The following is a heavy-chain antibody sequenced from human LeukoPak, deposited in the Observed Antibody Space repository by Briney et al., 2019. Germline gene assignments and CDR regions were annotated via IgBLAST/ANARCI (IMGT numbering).Heavy chain of an antibody. CDR1: GFTFSSYE. CDR2: ISSTGRST. D-gene: IGHD3-3*01. V-gene: IGHV3-48*03. CDR3: ARDEISGGIDY. J-gene: IGHJ4*02. Sequence: GGSLRLSCATSGFTFSSYEMNWVRQAPGKGLEFVSYISSTGRSTYYADSSKGRFTISRDNAKNSVYLQMNSLRDEDTAAYYCARDEISGGIDYWGQGTLVTVSS.